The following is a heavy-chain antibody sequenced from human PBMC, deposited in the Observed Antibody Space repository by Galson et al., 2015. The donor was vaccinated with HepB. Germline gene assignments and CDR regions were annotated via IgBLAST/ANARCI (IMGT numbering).Heavy chain of an antibody. D-gene: IGHD2-21*01. V-gene: IGHV3-21*04. Sequence: SLRLSCAASGFTFSNYRMNWVRQAPGKGLDWVASITSDSTYIYYGESLEGRFTISRDNAKNSLYLQMNSLRAEDTAVYYCARGSDSSMVPFDNWGQGTLVTVSS. CDR3: ARGSDSSMVPFDN. J-gene: IGHJ4*02. CDR2: ITSDSTYI. CDR1: GFTFSNYR.